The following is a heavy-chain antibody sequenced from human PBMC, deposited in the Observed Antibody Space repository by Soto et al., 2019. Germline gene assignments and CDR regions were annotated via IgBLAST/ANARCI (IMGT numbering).Heavy chain of an antibody. V-gene: IGHV1-3*01. CDR2: INGGNGNT. CDR3: ARDPWGGAVDAFDI. D-gene: IGHD3-10*01. Sequence: QVQFVQSGAEVKKPGASVKVSYKASGYSFTNYGIHWVRQAPGQRLEWMGWINGGNGNTKYSQKFQGRVTITRDTSASTAYMELSSLRSEDTAVYYCARDPWGGAVDAFDIWGQGTMVSVSS. CDR1: GYSFTNYG. J-gene: IGHJ3*02.